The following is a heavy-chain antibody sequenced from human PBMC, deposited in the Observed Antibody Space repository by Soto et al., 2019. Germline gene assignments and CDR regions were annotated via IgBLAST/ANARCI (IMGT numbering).Heavy chain of an antibody. CDR2: IKQDGSEE. CDR1: GFTFSSYW. D-gene: IGHD6-6*01. CDR3: AREIAARL. J-gene: IGHJ6*04. Sequence: GGSLRLSCSASGFTFSSYWMSWFRQAPGKGLEWVANIKQDGSEENYVDSVKGRFTISRDNAKNALYLQMNSLRVEDTAVYYCAREIAARLWGKGTTVTVSS. V-gene: IGHV3-7*01.